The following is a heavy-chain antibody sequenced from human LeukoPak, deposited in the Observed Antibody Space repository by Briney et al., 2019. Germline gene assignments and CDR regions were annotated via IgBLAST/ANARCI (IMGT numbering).Heavy chain of an antibody. CDR1: GFTFSSYA. D-gene: IGHD6-13*01. CDR2: ISYDGSNK. J-gene: IGHJ4*02. V-gene: IGHV3-30-3*01. Sequence: PGGSLRLSCAASGFTFSSYAMHWVRQAPGKGLEWVAVISYDGSNKYYADSVKGRFTISRDNSKNTLYLQMNSLRAEDTAVYYCARDPGTAAGRNDYWGQGTLVTVSS. CDR3: ARDPGTAAGRNDY.